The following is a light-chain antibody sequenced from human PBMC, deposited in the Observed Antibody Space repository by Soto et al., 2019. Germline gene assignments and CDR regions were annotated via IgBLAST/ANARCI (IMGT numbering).Light chain of an antibody. CDR1: ALPKKY. Sequence: SYALTQPPSVSVSPGQTARITCSGDALPKKYAYWYRQKSGQAPVLLIYEDNKRPSGTPEKFSGSSSGTVATLTINGAQVEDEADYYCYSPDSIDKRRGVFGGGTKLTVL. V-gene: IGLV3-10*01. CDR3: YSPDSIDKRRGV. J-gene: IGLJ3*02. CDR2: EDN.